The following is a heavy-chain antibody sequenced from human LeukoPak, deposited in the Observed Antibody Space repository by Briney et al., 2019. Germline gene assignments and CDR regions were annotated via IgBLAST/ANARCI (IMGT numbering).Heavy chain of an antibody. CDR2: IYYSGST. CDR3: ARDHYYDSSGYRF. CDR1: GGSISSYY. D-gene: IGHD3-22*01. Sequence: SETLSLTCTVSGGSISSYYWSWIRQPPGKGLEWIGSIYYSGSTYYNPSLKSRVTISVDTSKNQFSLKLSSVTAADTAVYYCARDHYYDSSGYRFWGQGTLVTVSS. V-gene: IGHV4-59*12. J-gene: IGHJ4*02.